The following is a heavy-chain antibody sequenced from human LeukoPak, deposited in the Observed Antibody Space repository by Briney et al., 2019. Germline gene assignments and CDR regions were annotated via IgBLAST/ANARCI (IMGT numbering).Heavy chain of an antibody. Sequence: SVKVSCKASGGTFSSYAISWVRQAPGQGLEWMGGIIPIFGTANYTQKFQGRVTITADESTSTAYMELSSLRSEDTAVYYCARGGSITMVRGVIRDYMDVWGKGTTVTISS. CDR3: ARGGSITMVRGVIRDYMDV. J-gene: IGHJ6*03. CDR1: GGTFSSYA. V-gene: IGHV1-69*13. CDR2: IIPIFGTA. D-gene: IGHD3-10*01.